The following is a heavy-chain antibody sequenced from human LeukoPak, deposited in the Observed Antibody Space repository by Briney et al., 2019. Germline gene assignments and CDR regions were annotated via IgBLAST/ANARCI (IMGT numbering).Heavy chain of an antibody. CDR1: GFTFSSYA. CDR3: ARRIQGMAPYYFDY. CDR2: ISGSGGST. J-gene: IGHJ4*02. V-gene: IGHV3-23*01. Sequence: PGGSLRLSCAASGFTFSSYAMTWVRQAPGKGLEWVSAISGSGGSTYYADSVKGRFTISRDSSKNTLYLQMNSLRAEDTAVYYCARRIQGMAPYYFDYWGQGTLVTVSS. D-gene: IGHD5-24*01.